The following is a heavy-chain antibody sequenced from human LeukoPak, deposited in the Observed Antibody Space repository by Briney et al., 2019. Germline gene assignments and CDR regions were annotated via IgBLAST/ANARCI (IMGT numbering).Heavy chain of an antibody. CDR3: AKDPGAVVVQAYYLDH. J-gene: IGHJ4*02. V-gene: IGHV3-30*18. CDR1: GFSFRNFG. Sequence: XGSLRLSCVDSGFSFRNFGMHWVRQAPGKGLEWVAVISHDGTNTYHADSVRGRFTISRDNSKDTLYLQMHSLRPEDTAVYYCAKDPGAVVVQAYYLDHWGQGTLVTVSS. CDR2: ISHDGTNT. D-gene: IGHD2-21*01.